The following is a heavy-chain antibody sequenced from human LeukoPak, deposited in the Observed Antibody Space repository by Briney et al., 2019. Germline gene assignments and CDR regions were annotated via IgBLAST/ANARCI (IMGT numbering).Heavy chain of an antibody. CDR2: ISETGRST. V-gene: IGHV3-23*01. J-gene: IGHJ4*02. CDR1: GFTFSTFA. D-gene: IGHD3-10*01. CDR3: ARDKGGSGSYSY. Sequence: GGSLRLSCVASGFTFSTFAMNWVRQAPGKGLEWVSTISETGRSTYYADSVKGQFTISRDNSKNTLYLQMNSLRAEDTAVYYCARDKGGSGSYSYWGQGTLVTVSS.